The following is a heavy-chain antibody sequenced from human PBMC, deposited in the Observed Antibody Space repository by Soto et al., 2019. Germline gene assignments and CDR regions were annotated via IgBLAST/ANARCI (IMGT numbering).Heavy chain of an antibody. CDR2: ISDTGSSH. J-gene: IGHJ4*02. CDR1: GFPSSSYG. Sequence: PGGSLRLSCVGPGFPSSSYGMHWVRQAPGKGLEGVAVISDTGSSHYYAASVEGRFTISRENSKNTLSLHMDRLRGEDTAVYYCAKDRGGDCPDNSWYFGADYWGQGTPVTVSS. CDR3: AKDRGGDCPDNSWYFGADY. D-gene: IGHD6-13*01. V-gene: IGHV3-30*18.